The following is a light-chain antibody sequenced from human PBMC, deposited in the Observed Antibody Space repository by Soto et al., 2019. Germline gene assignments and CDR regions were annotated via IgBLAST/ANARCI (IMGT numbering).Light chain of an antibody. J-gene: IGLJ2*01. CDR3: SSYSTSSALV. CDR1: SADIGAFNY. CDR2: DVS. Sequence: QSVLTQPASVSGSPGQSITISCAGTSADIGAFNYVSWYQHHPGKAPKLLIYDVSDRPSGVSTRFSASKSANTASLTISGLQAGDEADYYCSSYSTSSALVFGGGTKVTVL. V-gene: IGLV2-14*03.